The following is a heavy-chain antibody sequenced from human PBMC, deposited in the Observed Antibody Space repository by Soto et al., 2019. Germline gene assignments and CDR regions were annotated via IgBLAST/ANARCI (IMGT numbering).Heavy chain of an antibody. CDR1: GFTFSSYA. CDR3: VKDLRIAVAGTFYYGMDV. Sequence: GGSLRLSCSASGFTFSSYAMHWVRQAPGKGLEYVSAISSNGGSTYYADSVKGRFTISRDNSKNTLYLQMSSLRAEDTAVYFCVKDLRIAVAGTFYYGMDVWGQGTTVTVSS. CDR2: ISSNGGST. D-gene: IGHD6-19*01. V-gene: IGHV3-64D*06. J-gene: IGHJ6*02.